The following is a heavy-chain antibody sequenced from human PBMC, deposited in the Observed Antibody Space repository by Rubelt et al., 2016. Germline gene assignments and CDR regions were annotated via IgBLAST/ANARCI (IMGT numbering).Heavy chain of an antibody. Sequence: QLQLQESGPRLVKPSETLSLTCIVSNDHISSAMYSWGWVRQSPETGLEWLGAIHYSGRPYYNPSLKSRVTKSGKTSENQFSRRLISVTAADTAVYYCARDVRWSWHFDLWGRGTLVTVSS. CDR1: NDHISSAMYS. D-gene: IGHD4-23*01. V-gene: IGHV4-39*07. CDR2: IHYSGRP. CDR3: ARDVRWSWHFDL. J-gene: IGHJ2*01.